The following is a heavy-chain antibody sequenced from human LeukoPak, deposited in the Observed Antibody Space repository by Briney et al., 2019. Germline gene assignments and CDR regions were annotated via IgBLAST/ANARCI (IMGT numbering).Heavy chain of an antibody. D-gene: IGHD3-22*01. CDR2: ISWNSGSI. J-gene: IGHJ6*02. V-gene: IGHV3-9*01. Sequence: PGGSLRLSCAASGFTFDDYAMHWVRQAPGKGLEWVSGISWNSGSIGYADSVKGRFTISRDNAKNSLYLQMNSLRAEDTALYYCAKGLTYYYDSSGYKPYYYYYYGMDVWGQGTTVTVSS. CDR1: GFTFDDYA. CDR3: AKGLTYYYDSSGYKPYYYYYYGMDV.